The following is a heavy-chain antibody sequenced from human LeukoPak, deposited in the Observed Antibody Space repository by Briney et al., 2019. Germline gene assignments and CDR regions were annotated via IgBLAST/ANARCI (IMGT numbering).Heavy chain of an antibody. CDR2: VYYSGST. Sequence: SETLSLTCTVSGGSISSYYWTWIRQPPGKGLEWIGYVYYSGSTNYNPSLKSRVTISVDTSKNQFSLKLSSVTAADTAMYYCARRQVQPGRFDYWGQGTLVTVSS. D-gene: IGHD1-26*01. J-gene: IGHJ4*02. V-gene: IGHV4-59*01. CDR3: ARRQVQPGRFDY. CDR1: GGSISSYY.